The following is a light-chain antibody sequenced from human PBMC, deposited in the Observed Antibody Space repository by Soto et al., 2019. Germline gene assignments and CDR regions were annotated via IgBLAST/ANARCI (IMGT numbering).Light chain of an antibody. CDR2: LGS. J-gene: IGKJ2*01. CDR1: HSLLHTNGHNY. CDR3: MQALQTPPYT. Sequence: IVMTQSPLSLPVTLGESASISCRSSHSLLHTNGHNYLDWYLQKPGQSPQLLIYLGSNRAYGVPARFCGSGSGTAFTLKISRVEAEDVGVYYCMQALQTPPYTFGQGTKLEIK. V-gene: IGKV2-28*01.